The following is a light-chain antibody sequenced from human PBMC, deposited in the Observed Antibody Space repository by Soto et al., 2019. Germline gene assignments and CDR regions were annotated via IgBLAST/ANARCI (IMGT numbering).Light chain of an antibody. CDR2: GAS. CDR1: QSVSSSY. CDR3: QHYGSSPT. V-gene: IGKV3-20*01. J-gene: IGKJ1*01. Sequence: EIVLTQSPGTLSLSPGERATLSCRASQSVSSSYLAWYQQKPGQAPRLLIYGASSRATGIPDRFSGSGSGTDFTLTISRLEPEDFVVYYCQHYGSSPTFGQGTKVEIK.